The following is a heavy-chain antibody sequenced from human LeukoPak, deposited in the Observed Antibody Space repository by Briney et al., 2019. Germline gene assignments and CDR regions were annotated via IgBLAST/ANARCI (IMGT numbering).Heavy chain of an antibody. CDR1: GYTFSTYS. CDR3: ARGWLVPFDY. CDR2: INAGDGDT. D-gene: IGHD6-19*01. J-gene: IGHJ4*02. Sequence: ASVKVSCKASGYTFSTYSIHWVRQAPGLRPEWMGWINAGDGDTKYSQKFQGRITITRDTSASTAYMDLSSLRSEDTAVYYCARGWLVPFDYWGQGTLVTVSS. V-gene: IGHV1-3*01.